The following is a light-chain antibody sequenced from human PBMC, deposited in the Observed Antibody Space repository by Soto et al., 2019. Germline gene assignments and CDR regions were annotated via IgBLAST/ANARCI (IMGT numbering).Light chain of an antibody. CDR3: QRYNDYQYV. CDR1: QSIDTW. Sequence: DIQMTQSPSTLSASVGDRVTSTCRASQSIDTWLAWYQQKPGKAPKLLIHKAIMLQSGVPSRFSGSASGTEFSLTISTLHPDDFATYYCQRYNDYQYVFGQGTKL. V-gene: IGKV1-5*03. CDR2: KAI. J-gene: IGKJ2*01.